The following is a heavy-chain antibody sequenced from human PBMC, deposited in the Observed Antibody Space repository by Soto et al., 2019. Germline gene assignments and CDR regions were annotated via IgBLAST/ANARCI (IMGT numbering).Heavy chain of an antibody. CDR2: IYYSGST. CDR3: ARHSGIATGFDP. V-gene: IGHV4-39*01. D-gene: IGHD6-13*01. CDR1: GGSISSSTYY. J-gene: IGHJ5*02. Sequence: QLQLQESGPGLVKPSETLSLTCTVSGGSISSSTYYWGWIRQPPGKGLEWIGSIYYSGSTYYNPSLQSRLTISVDTSKNQFSLKLSSVTAADTSVYYCARHSGIATGFDPWGQGTLVTVST.